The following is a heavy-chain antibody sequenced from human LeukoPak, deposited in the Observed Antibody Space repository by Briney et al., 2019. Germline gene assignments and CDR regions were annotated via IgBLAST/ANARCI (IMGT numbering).Heavy chain of an antibody. V-gene: IGHV4-59*11. J-gene: IGHJ4*02. D-gene: IGHD5-18*01. CDR2: VFDSERT. CDR3: ATIKRGSIYGYFDF. Sequence: SETLSLTCTVSGGSISTHYWSWLRQPPGKGLASLGYVFDSERTKDNPSLKSRATLSADTSKNQFSLRLTSVTAADSAVYYCATIKRGSIYGYFDFWGQGVLVTVSS. CDR1: GGSISTHY.